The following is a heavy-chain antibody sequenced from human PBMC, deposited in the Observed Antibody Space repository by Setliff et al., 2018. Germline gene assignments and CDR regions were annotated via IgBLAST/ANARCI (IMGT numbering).Heavy chain of an antibody. J-gene: IGHJ3*02. CDR1: GYTFTSHY. V-gene: IGHV1-46*01. CDR3: ARDVFPYHYEGAFDI. CDR2: INPSSGRT. Sequence: ASVKVSCKASGYTFTSHYMHWVRQPPGLGREWMGTINPSSGRTSYAQKFQGRVTMTRDTSTSTVYMDMSSLRSEDTAVYYCARDVFPYHYEGAFDIWGQGTMVTVSS. D-gene: IGHD3-22*01.